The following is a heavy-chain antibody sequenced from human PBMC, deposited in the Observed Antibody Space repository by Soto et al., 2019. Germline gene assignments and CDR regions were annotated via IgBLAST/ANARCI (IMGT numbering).Heavy chain of an antibody. V-gene: IGHV3-7*01. CDR2: MNQDGSES. J-gene: IGHJ4*02. CDR1: GFSLSSYW. Sequence: GGSLRLSCAASGFSLSSYWMSWVRQAPGKGLEWVANMNQDGSESDYVGSVKGRLTLTRDNAKNSLYLQMNSLRAEDTAVYYCARLSTSAGRRDLACWGQGTLVPVSS. CDR3: ARLSTSAGRRDLAC.